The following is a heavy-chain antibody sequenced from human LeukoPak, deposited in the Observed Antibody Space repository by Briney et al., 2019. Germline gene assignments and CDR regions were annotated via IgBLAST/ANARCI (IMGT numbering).Heavy chain of an antibody. D-gene: IGHD1-26*01. V-gene: IGHV3-23*01. J-gene: IGHJ5*02. CDR3: AKDGPSNSGNYPRSWFDP. CDR2: ISGSGGST. CDR1: GFTFSSYA. Sequence: GGSLRLSCAASGFTFSSYAMSWVRQAPGKGLEWVSAISGSGGSTYYADSVKGRFTISRDNSKNTLYLQMNSLRAEDTAVYYCAKDGPSNSGNYPRSWFDPWGQGTLVTVSS.